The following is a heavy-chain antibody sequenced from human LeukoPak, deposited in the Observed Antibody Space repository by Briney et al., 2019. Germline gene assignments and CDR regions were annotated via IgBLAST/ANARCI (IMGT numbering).Heavy chain of an antibody. V-gene: IGHV4-39*01. Sequence: SETLSLTCTVSGGSISTNDYYWGWIRQPPGKGLEGIGNIYYSGSTYYNPSLRSRVTVSGDKSKNQFYPKMSSVTAADAAVYYCARHYYDNSGFLSYFDYWGQGTLVTVSS. CDR3: ARHYYDNSGFLSYFDY. CDR2: IYYSGST. D-gene: IGHD3-22*01. CDR1: GGSISTNDYY. J-gene: IGHJ4*02.